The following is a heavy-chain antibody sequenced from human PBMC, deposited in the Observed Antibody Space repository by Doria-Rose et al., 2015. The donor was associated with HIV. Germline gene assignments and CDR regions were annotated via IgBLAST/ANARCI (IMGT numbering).Heavy chain of an antibody. J-gene: IGHJ4*02. CDR1: GVSLSSPGMG. D-gene: IGHD6-13*01. CDR3: ARIKSSRWYHKYYFDF. CDR2: IVSYDER. Sequence: QVQLVQSGPVLVKPTETLTLTCTVSGVSLSSPGMGVSWIRQPPGKALEWLANIVSYDERSYKTSLKSRLTISRGTSKSQLVLTMTDMDPVDTATYYCARIKSSRWYHKYYFDFWGQGTLVIVSA. V-gene: IGHV2-26*01.